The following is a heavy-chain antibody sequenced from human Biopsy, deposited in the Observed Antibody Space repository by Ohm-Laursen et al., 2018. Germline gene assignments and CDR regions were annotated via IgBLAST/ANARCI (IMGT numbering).Heavy chain of an antibody. V-gene: IGHV3-9*03. D-gene: IGHD3-16*01. CDR3: IKDITPGGGDV. CDR2: IILNSDRL. J-gene: IGHJ6*02. Sequence: SLRLSCTASGFNVHKYGIHWVRQAQGKGLEWVSGIILNSDRLSYADSVRGRFTISRDNAKNSVYLQMNSLRPEDMALYYCIKDITPGGGDVWGQGTTVTVSS. CDR1: GFNVHKYG.